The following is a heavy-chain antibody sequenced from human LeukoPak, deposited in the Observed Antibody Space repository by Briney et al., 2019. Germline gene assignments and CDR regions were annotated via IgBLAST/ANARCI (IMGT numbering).Heavy chain of an antibody. D-gene: IGHD3-10*01. CDR2: ISTYGSSI. CDR1: AFTFRSYS. CDR3: ALLWFGELDY. J-gene: IGHJ4*02. Sequence: GGSLRLSCAASAFTFRSYSMHWVRQAPGKGLEWVSSISTYGSSIYYADSVKGRFTISRDDAKNSLYLQMNSLRVEDTAMYYCALLWFGELDYWGQGTLVTVSA. V-gene: IGHV3-21*01.